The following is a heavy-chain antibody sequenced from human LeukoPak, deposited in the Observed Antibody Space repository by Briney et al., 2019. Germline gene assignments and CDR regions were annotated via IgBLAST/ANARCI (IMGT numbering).Heavy chain of an antibody. J-gene: IGHJ3*02. V-gene: IGHV3-74*01. CDR3: VRGMNDAFDI. Sequence: PGGSLRLSCAASGFTFSSYWMHWVRQAPGKGPVWVSYITTDGSATAYADSVRGRFTISRDNAENTLYLQMNSLRAEDTAVYYCVRGMNDAFDIWGQGTMVTVSS. CDR2: ITTDGSAT. CDR1: GFTFSSYW.